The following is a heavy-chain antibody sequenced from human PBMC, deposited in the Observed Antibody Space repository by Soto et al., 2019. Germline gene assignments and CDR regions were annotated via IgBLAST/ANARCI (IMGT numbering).Heavy chain of an antibody. CDR3: ARGRDGDY. Sequence: QVHLVQSGAEVKKPGASVKVSCQASGYAFTTYGITWVRQAPGQGLEWMGWISAHNGNTNYAQKLQGRVTVTRDTSTSTAYMELRSLRSDDTDVYYCARGRDGDYWGQGALVTVSS. CDR2: ISAHNGNT. CDR1: GYAFTTYG. J-gene: IGHJ4*02. V-gene: IGHV1-18*01. D-gene: IGHD6-6*01.